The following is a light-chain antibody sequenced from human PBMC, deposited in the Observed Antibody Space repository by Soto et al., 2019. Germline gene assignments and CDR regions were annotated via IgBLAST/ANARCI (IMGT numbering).Light chain of an antibody. V-gene: IGKV1-27*01. Sequence: DIQMTQSPSSLSASVGDRVTITCRASQGISNYLPWYQQKPGKVPKLLIYAASTLQSGVTSRFSDSGSRTDFTITISSLQTDDVATYYCQKYSSAPRTFGQGTKVEIK. CDR1: QGISNY. CDR3: QKYSSAPRT. J-gene: IGKJ1*01. CDR2: AAS.